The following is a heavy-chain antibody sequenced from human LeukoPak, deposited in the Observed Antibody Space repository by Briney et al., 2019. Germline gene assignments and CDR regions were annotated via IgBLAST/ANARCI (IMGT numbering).Heavy chain of an antibody. J-gene: IGHJ1*01. V-gene: IGHV3-7*03. Sequence: GGSLRLSCAASGFTFSSYWMSWVRQAPGKGLEWVANIKQDGSEKYYVDSVKGRFTISRDNAKNSLYLQMNSLRAEDTAVYYCAKESLRTMVYFQHWGQGTLVTVSS. D-gene: IGHD3-10*01. CDR3: AKESLRTMVYFQH. CDR2: IKQDGSEK. CDR1: GFTFSSYW.